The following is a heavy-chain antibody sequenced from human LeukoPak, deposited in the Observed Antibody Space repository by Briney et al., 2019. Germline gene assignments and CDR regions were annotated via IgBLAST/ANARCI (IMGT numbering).Heavy chain of an antibody. J-gene: IGHJ4*02. CDR1: GYSISSGYY. D-gene: IGHD3-22*01. CDR2: IYHSGST. V-gene: IGHV4-38-2*02. Sequence: SETLSLTCTVSGYSISSGYYWGWIRQPPGKGLEWIGSIYHSGSTYYNPSLKSRVTISVDTSKNQFSLKLSSVTAADTAVYYCARNLITYYYDSSGYYYFDYWGQGTLVTVSS. CDR3: ARNLITYYYDSSGYYYFDY.